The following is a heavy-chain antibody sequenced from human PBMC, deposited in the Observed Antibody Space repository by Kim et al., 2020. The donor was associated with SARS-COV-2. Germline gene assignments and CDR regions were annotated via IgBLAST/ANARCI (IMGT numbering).Heavy chain of an antibody. Sequence: GGSLRLSCAASGFTVSSNYMSWVRQAPGKGLEWVSVIYSGGSTYYADSVKGRFTISRDNSKNTLYLQMNSLGAEDTAVYYCARDPGYSSSWYGAAFDIWGQGTMVTVSS. D-gene: IGHD6-13*01. V-gene: IGHV3-53*01. CDR1: GFTVSSNY. J-gene: IGHJ3*02. CDR3: ARDPGYSSSWYGAAFDI. CDR2: IYSGGST.